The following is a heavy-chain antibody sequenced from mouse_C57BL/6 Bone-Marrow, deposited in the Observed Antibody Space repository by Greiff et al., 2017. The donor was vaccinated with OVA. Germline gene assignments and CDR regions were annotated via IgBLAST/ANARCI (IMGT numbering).Heavy chain of an antibody. V-gene: IGHV5-2*01. Sequence: EVNLVESGGGLVQPGASLQLSCESNEYEFPSHDMSWVRKTPEKRLELVAAINSDGGSTYYPDTMERRFIISRDNTKKTLYLQMSSLRSEDTALYYCARHYYDYEDYFDYWGQGTTLTVSS. J-gene: IGHJ2*01. CDR1: EYEFPSHD. D-gene: IGHD2-4*01. CDR2: INSDGGST. CDR3: ARHYYDYEDYFDY.